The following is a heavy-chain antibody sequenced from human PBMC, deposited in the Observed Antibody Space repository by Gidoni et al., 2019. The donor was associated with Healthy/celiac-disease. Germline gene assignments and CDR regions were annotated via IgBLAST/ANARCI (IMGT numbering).Heavy chain of an antibody. CDR3: ARGPLKLVGRTAPPYFDY. J-gene: IGHJ4*02. V-gene: IGHV4-34*01. CDR2: INHSGST. D-gene: IGHD2-21*01. CDR1: GGSFSGYY. Sequence: QVQLQQWGAGLLTPSETLSLTCAVYGGSFSGYYWSWIRQPPGKGLEWIGEINHSGSTNYNPSLKSRVTISVDKSKNQVSRKLSSVTAADTAVYYCARGPLKLVGRTAPPYFDYWGQGTLVTVSS.